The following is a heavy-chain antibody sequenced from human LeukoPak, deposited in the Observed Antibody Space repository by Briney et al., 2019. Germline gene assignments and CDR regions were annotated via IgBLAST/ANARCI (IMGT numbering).Heavy chain of an antibody. CDR3: ARDERGYSYGNYFDY. D-gene: IGHD5-18*01. J-gene: IGHJ4*02. V-gene: IGHV3-48*03. CDR1: GFTFSSYE. CDR2: ISSSGSTI. Sequence: GGSLRLSCAASGFTFSSYEMNWVRQAPGKGLEWVSYISSSGSTIYYADSVKGRFTISRDNAKNSLYLQMNSLRAEDTAVYYCARDERGYSYGNYFDYWGQGTLVTVSS.